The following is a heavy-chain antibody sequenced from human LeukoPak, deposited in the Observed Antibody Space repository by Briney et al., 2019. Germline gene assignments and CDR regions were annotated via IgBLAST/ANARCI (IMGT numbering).Heavy chain of an antibody. D-gene: IGHD6-13*01. CDR1: GGSFSGYY. Sequence: PSETLSLTCAVYGGSFSGYYWSWIRQPPGKGLEWIGEINHSGSTNYNPSLKSRVTISVDTSKNQLSLKLSSVTAADTAVYYCARLGEKKAPAGKNVVYHSFDLWGRGTLVTVSS. V-gene: IGHV4-34*01. J-gene: IGHJ2*01. CDR3: ARLGEKKAPAGKNVVYHSFDL. CDR2: INHSGST.